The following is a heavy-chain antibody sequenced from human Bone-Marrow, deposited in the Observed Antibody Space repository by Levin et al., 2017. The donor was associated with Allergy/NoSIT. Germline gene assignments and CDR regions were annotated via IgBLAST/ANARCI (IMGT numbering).Heavy chain of an antibody. CDR2: ISGSGGST. Sequence: GESLKISCAASGFTFSTYALSWVRQAPGKGLEWVSAISGSGGSTYYADSVRGRFTISRDNSKNTLYLQMNSLRAEDTAVYYCAKSVVADPWGQGTLVTVSS. CDR3: AKSVVADP. J-gene: IGHJ5*02. V-gene: IGHV3-23*01. D-gene: IGHD2-2*01. CDR1: GFTFSTYA.